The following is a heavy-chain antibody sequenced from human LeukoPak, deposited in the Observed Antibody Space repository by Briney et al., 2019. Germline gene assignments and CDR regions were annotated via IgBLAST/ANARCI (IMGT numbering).Heavy chain of an antibody. CDR2: IPYDGGNK. V-gene: IGHV3-30-3*01. CDR1: GFTFSSYA. Sequence: GTSLRLSCAASGFTFSSYAMHWVRQAPGKGLEWVAVIPYDGGNKYYADSVKGRFTISRDNSMNTLYLQMNSLRAEDTAVYYCAEVGWYGGGQDAFYFWGQGTMVTVSS. J-gene: IGHJ3*01. D-gene: IGHD6-19*01. CDR3: AEVGWYGGGQDAFYF.